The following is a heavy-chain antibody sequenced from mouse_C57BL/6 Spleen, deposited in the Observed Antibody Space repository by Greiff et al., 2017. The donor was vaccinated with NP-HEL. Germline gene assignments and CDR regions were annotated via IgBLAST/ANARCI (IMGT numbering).Heavy chain of an antibody. V-gene: IGHV14-2*01. CDR2: IDPEDGET. J-gene: IGHJ4*01. CDR1: GFNIKDYY. CDR3: ALYYGSTFYAMDY. Sequence: VQLKQSGAELVKPGASVKLSCTASGFNIKDYYMHWVKQRTEQGLEWIGRIDPEDGETKYAPKFQGKATITADTSSNTAYLQLSSLTSEDTAVYYCALYYGSTFYAMDYWGQGTSVTVSS. D-gene: IGHD1-1*01.